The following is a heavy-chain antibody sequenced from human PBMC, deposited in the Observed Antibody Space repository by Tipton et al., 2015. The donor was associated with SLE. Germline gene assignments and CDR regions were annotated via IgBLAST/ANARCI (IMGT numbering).Heavy chain of an antibody. V-gene: IGHV4-39*01. Sequence: TLSLTCTVSGGSISSSSYFWGWIRQPPGKGLEWIGSIYYSGSTYYNPSLKSRVTISVDTSKNQFSLKLSSVTAADTAVYYCARHGVGATTGLDYWGQGTLVTVSS. J-gene: IGHJ4*02. CDR1: GGSISSSSYF. CDR3: ARHGVGATTGLDY. D-gene: IGHD1-26*01. CDR2: IYYSGST.